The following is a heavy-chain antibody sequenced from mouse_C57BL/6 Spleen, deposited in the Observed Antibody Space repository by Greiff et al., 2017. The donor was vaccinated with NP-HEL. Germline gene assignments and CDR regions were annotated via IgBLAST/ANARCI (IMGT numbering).Heavy chain of an antibody. D-gene: IGHD2-3*01. Sequence: QVQLQQPGTELVKPGASVKLSCKASGYTFTSYWMHWVKQRPGQGLEWIGNINPSNGGTNYNEKFKSKATLTVDKSSSTAYMQLSSLTSEDSAVYCCAREGGDGSQFAYWGQGTLVTVSA. CDR2: INPSNGGT. CDR3: AREGGDGSQFAY. CDR1: GYTFTSYW. J-gene: IGHJ3*01. V-gene: IGHV1-53*01.